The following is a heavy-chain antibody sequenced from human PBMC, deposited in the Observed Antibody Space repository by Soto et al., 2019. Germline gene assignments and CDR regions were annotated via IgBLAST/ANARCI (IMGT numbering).Heavy chain of an antibody. CDR3: ERAGGAGAELFYFAS. V-gene: IGHV4-4*02. CDR1: GGSISSSNW. CDR2: IYHSGST. Sequence: SETLSLTCAVSGGSISSSNWWSWVRQPPGKGLEWIGEIYHSGSTNYNPSLKSRVTISVDKSKNQFSLKLSSVTAADTAVYYWERAGGAGAELFYFASWAQETLVPVSS. J-gene: IGHJ4*02. D-gene: IGHD1-26*01.